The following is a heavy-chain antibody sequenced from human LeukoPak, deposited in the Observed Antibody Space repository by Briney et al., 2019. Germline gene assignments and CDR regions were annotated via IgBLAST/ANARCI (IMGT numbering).Heavy chain of an antibody. CDR3: ASDLYYDSSGYYFDLGRF. V-gene: IGHV3-11*01. CDR2: ISSSGSTI. D-gene: IGHD3-22*01. CDR1: GFTFSDYY. J-gene: IGHJ4*02. Sequence: SGGSLRLSCAASGFTFSDYYMSWIRQAPGKGLEWVSYISSSGSTIYYADSVKGRFTISRDNAKNSLYLQMNGLRAEDTAVYYCASDLYYDSSGYYFDLGRFWGQGTLVTVSS.